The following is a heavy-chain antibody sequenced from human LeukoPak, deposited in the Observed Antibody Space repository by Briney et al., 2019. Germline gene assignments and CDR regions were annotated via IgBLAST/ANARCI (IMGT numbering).Heavy chain of an antibody. CDR1: GFTFSNYA. V-gene: IGHV3-7*03. Sequence: PGGSLRLSCAASGFTFSNYAMSWVRQAPGKGLEWVANIKKDGSQKYYVDSVEGRFTISRDNAKNSLYLQMDSLRVDDTAVYYCTRVFGGYDVSDYWGQGTLVTVSS. J-gene: IGHJ4*02. CDR3: TRVFGGYDVSDY. CDR2: IKKDGSQK. D-gene: IGHD3-3*01.